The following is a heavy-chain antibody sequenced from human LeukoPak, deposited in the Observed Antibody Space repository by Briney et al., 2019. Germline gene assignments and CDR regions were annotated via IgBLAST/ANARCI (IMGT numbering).Heavy chain of an antibody. CDR1: GGSFSGYY. Sequence: PSETLSLTCAVYGGSFSGYYWSWIRQPPGKGLEWIGEINHSGSTNYNPSLKSRVTISVDTSKNQFSLKLSSVTAADTAVYYCARLGYYDSSGYYPTFDPWGQGTLVTVSS. CDR3: ARLGYYDSSGYYPTFDP. CDR2: INHSGST. V-gene: IGHV4-34*01. J-gene: IGHJ5*02. D-gene: IGHD3-22*01.